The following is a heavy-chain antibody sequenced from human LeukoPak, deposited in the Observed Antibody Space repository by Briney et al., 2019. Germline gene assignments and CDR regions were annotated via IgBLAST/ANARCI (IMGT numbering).Heavy chain of an antibody. Sequence: ASVKVSCKASGYTFTDYALHWVRQAPGQSLEWMGWITTGRGETRYSQEFQRRITFTRDTSASTVYMDLSDLRSEDTAVYYCARGGKQWRGGNYFDSWGQGTLVAVFS. CDR2: ITTGRGET. J-gene: IGHJ4*02. CDR1: GYTFTDYA. D-gene: IGHD6-19*01. CDR3: ARGGKQWRGGNYFDS. V-gene: IGHV1-3*03.